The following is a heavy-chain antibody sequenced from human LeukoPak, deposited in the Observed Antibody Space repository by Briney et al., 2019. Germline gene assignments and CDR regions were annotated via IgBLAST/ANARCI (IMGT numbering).Heavy chain of an antibody. CDR1: GGSINSSSSYY. D-gene: IGHD3-10*01. V-gene: IGHV4-39*01. J-gene: IGHJ4*02. CDR3: ARLPMAMGVFDY. CDR2: IYYSGST. Sequence: PSETLSLTCAVSGGSINSSSSYYWGWIRQPPGKGLEWIGRIYYSGSTYHNPSLKSRVTISVDTSKNQFSLKLSSVTAADTAVYYCARLPMAMGVFDYWGQGTLVTVSS.